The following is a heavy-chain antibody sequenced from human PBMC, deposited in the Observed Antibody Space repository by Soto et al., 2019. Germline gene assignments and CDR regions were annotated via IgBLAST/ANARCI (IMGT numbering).Heavy chain of an antibody. CDR3: ARDSGYGSGAAVNHYLDY. Sequence: GDSLTLFCAASGLTFGSYCWRWLRQAPGKGLQWSATRNMDPRKTKYVYSLKGRYTMPRENPKNFLYLQMDSLRAEDTAVYYCARDSGYGSGAAVNHYLDYWGHGTLVTVSS. J-gene: IGHJ4*01. D-gene: IGHD3-10*01. CDR2: RNMDPRKT. V-gene: IGHV3-7*01. CDR1: GLTFGSYC.